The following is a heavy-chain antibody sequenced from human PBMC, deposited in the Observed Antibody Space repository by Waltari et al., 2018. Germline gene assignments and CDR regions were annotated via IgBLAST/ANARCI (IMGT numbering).Heavy chain of an antibody. Sequence: EVQVVESGGGLIQPGGSLRLSCAVSAVIVSSNYRSWVRQAPGKGLEWVSVIYSGGSSYYVDSVKGRFTISRDNSKNTIYLEMNSLRGEDTAVYFCVGHRFGSGSYFDYWGQGTPVTVSS. CDR1: AVIVSSNY. CDR3: VGHRFGSGSYFDY. CDR2: IYSGGSS. J-gene: IGHJ4*02. V-gene: IGHV3-53*01. D-gene: IGHD3-10*01.